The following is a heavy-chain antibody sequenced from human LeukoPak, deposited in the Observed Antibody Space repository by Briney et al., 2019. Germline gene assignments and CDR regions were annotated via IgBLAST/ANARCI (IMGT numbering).Heavy chain of an antibody. V-gene: IGHV4-59*01. CDR3: ARAFDSSGDLVPLEY. CDR1: GGSISSYY. Sequence: SETLSLTCTVSGGSISSYYWNWIRQPPAKGLEWMGYIYYSGSTKYNPSLEGRVTISVDTSKNQFSLRLSSVKAADTAVYYCARAFDSSGDLVPLEYWGQGTLVSVSS. CDR2: IYYSGST. D-gene: IGHD3-22*01. J-gene: IGHJ4*02.